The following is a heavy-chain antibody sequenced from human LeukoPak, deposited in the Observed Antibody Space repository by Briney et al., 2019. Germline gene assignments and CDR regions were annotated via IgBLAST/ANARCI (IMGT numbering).Heavy chain of an antibody. J-gene: IGHJ4*02. CDR3: ARAYYYDSSGYYLYYFDY. CDR2: INAGNGNT. Sequence: ASVKDSCKASGYTFTSYAMHWVRQAPGQRLEWMGWINAGNGNTKYSQKFQGRVTITRDTSASTAYMELSSLRSEDTAVCYCARAYYYDSSGYYLYYFDYWGQGTLVTVSS. CDR1: GYTFTSYA. V-gene: IGHV1-3*01. D-gene: IGHD3-22*01.